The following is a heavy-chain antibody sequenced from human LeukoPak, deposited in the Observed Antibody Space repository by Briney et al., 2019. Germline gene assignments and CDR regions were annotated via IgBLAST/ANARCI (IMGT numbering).Heavy chain of an antibody. CDR1: GFTFSSYIMN. D-gene: IGHD6-19*01. V-gene: IGHV4-39*01. CDR2: FYYSGST. J-gene: IGHJ5*02. CDR3: ARQYSSGSYVNWFDP. Sequence: GSLRLSCAASGFTFSSYIMNWVRQAPGKGLEWIGSFYYSGSTYYNPSLKSRVTISVDTSKNQFSLKLSSVTAADTAVYYCARQYSSGSYVNWFDPWGQGTLVTVSS.